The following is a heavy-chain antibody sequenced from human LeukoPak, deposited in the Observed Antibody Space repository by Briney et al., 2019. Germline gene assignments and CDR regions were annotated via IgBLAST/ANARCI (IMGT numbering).Heavy chain of an antibody. V-gene: IGHV1-18*01. Sequence: GASVKVSCKASGYTFTSYGISWVRQAPGQGLEWMGWISAYNGNTNYAQRLQGRVTMTTDTSTSTAYMELRSLRSDDTAVYYCASTKDIVVVPAAMRWANYYYYGMDVWGQGTTVTVSS. J-gene: IGHJ6*02. CDR2: ISAYNGNT. CDR1: GYTFTSYG. D-gene: IGHD2-2*01. CDR3: ASTKDIVVVPAAMRWANYYYYGMDV.